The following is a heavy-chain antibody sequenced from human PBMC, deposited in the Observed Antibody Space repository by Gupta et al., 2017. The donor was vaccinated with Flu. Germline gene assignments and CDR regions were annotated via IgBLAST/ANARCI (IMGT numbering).Heavy chain of an antibody. D-gene: IGHD6-6*01. CDR2: IWYDGSNK. CDR3: ARDREQLAIDY. Sequence: QVQLVESGGGVVQPGRSLRLSCAASGFTFSSDGMHWVRQAPGKGLEWVAVIWYDGSNKYYADSVKGRFTISRDNSKNTLYLQMNSLRAEDTAVYYCARDREQLAIDYWGQGTLVTVSS. CDR1: GFTFSSDG. V-gene: IGHV3-33*01. J-gene: IGHJ4*02.